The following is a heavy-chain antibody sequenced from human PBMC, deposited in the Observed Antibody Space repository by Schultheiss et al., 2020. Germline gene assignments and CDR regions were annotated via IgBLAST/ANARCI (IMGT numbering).Heavy chain of an antibody. J-gene: IGHJ4*02. D-gene: IGHD1-26*01. Sequence: ASVKVSCKASGYTFTSYYMHWVRQAPGQGLEWMGWINPNSGGTNYAQKFQGRVTMTRDTSTSTVYMELSSLRSEDTAVYYCARTMGATTNDIDYWGQGTLVTVAS. CDR1: GYTFTSYY. CDR3: ARTMGATTNDIDY. V-gene: IGHV1-2*02. CDR2: INPNSGGT.